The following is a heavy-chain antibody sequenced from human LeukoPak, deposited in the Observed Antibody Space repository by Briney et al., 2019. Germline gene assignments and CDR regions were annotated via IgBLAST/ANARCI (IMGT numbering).Heavy chain of an antibody. D-gene: IGHD2-8*02. Sequence: SETLSLTCTVSGGSISSRSYYWGWIRQPPGRGLEWIGSIYYSGSTNYNPSLKSRVTISVDTSKNQFYLKLSSVTAADTAVYYCARRHGGPYTGGGYYYYYYYMDVWGKGTTVTISS. CDR2: IYYSGST. CDR3: ARRHGGPYTGGGYYYYYYYMDV. V-gene: IGHV4-39*07. J-gene: IGHJ6*03. CDR1: GGSISSRSYY.